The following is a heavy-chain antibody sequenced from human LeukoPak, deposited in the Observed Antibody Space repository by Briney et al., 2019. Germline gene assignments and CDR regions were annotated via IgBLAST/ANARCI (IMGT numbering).Heavy chain of an antibody. CDR2: IIPLFGTA. Sequence: ASVKVSCKASGGTFSSYTINWVRQAPGQGLEWMGGIIPLFGTANYAQKFQGRATITTDESTSTAYMELSSLRSEDTAVYYCALGSSEYNWNFRGTFDIWGQGTMVTVSS. CDR3: ALGSSEYNWNFRGTFDI. D-gene: IGHD1-1*01. V-gene: IGHV1-69*05. CDR1: GGTFSSYT. J-gene: IGHJ3*02.